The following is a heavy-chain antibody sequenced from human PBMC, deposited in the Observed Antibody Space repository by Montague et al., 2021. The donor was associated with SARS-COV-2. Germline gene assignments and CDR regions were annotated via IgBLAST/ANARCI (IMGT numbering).Heavy chain of an antibody. Sequence: SETLSLTCTVSGGSVSSESYYWIWIRQPPGKRLEWIGYINYSGSTNYNPSLKSPVTISADMSRNQFSLKLRAVTAADTSIYSCARPVRAPFHYAMDVWGQGTTVTVSS. J-gene: IGHJ6*02. CDR3: ARPVRAPFHYAMDV. V-gene: IGHV4-61*01. CDR1: GGSVSSESYY. D-gene: IGHD2/OR15-2a*01. CDR2: INYSGST.